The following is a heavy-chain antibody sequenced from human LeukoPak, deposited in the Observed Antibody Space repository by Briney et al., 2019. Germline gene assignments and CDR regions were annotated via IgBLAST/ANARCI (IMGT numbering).Heavy chain of an antibody. CDR3: ARVTSFWCSGGSCYSGLYFQH. CDR1: GGSISSYY. CDR2: IYYSGST. D-gene: IGHD2-15*01. J-gene: IGHJ1*01. Sequence: SETLSLTCTVSGGSISSYYWSWIRQPPGKGLELIGYIYYSGSTNYNPSLKSRVTISVVTSKNQFSLKLSSVTAADTAVYYCARVTSFWCSGGSCYSGLYFQHWGQGTLVTVSS. V-gene: IGHV4-59*01.